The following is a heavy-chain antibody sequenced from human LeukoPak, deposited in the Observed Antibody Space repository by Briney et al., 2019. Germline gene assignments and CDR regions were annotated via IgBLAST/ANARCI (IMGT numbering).Heavy chain of an antibody. J-gene: IGHJ4*02. V-gene: IGHV4-4*07. CDR3: ARGGGCSSTTCYEFDS. Sequence: AEPLSLTCTVSDGSISTYYWSWIRQSAGKGQEWIGRIYNGGNNNYYAPLKRRVTILVEKSKNQVSLNQSSVTAADTAVYYCARGGGCSSTTCYEFDSWGQGPLVTVSS. CDR1: DGSISTYY. D-gene: IGHD2-2*01. CDR2: IYNGGNN.